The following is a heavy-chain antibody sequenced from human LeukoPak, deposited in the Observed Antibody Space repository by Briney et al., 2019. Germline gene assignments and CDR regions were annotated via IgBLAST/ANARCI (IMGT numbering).Heavy chain of an antibody. CDR3: AKGDYYDLDY. CDR1: GFTFSSYA. J-gene: IGHJ4*02. D-gene: IGHD3-22*01. Sequence: GGSLRLSCVTSGFTFSSYAMSWVRQAPGKGLEWVSSISGGGAGTYYPDSVKGRFTTSRDNSKNTLYLQMNSLRAEDTAVYYCAKGDYYDLDYWGQGTLVSVSS. CDR2: ISGGGAGT. V-gene: IGHV3-23*01.